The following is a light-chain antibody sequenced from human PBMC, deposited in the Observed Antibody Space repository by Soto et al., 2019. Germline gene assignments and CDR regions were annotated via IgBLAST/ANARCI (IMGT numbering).Light chain of an antibody. J-gene: IGKJ1*01. CDR3: QQNTST. CDR1: QSISNW. CDR2: KAS. Sequence: DIQMTQSPSTLPASVGDRVTITCRASQSISNWLAWYQQKPGKAPKLLIYKASSLESGVPSRFSGSGSGTEFTLTISSLQLDDVATYDCQQNTSTFGQGTKVYIK. V-gene: IGKV1-5*03.